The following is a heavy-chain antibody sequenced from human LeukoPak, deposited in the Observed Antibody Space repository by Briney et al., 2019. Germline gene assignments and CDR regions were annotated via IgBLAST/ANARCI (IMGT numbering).Heavy chain of an antibody. Sequence: GGSLRLSCAASGFTFSDYYMSWIRQAPGKGLEWVSYISSSGKNIYYAGSVKGRFTISKDNAKKSLYLQMNSLRVEDTAVYYCAGEARGYMAFQIWGQGTMVTVSS. CDR3: AGEARGYMAFQI. CDR2: ISSSGKNI. V-gene: IGHV3-11*01. D-gene: IGHD2-2*02. J-gene: IGHJ3*02. CDR1: GFTFSDYY.